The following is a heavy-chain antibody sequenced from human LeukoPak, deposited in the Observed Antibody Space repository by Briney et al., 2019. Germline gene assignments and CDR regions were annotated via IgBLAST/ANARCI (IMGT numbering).Heavy chain of an antibody. CDR3: ARDLSRITMMVVLWGPFDY. D-gene: IGHD3-22*01. V-gene: IGHV1-69*04. CDR2: IIPILGIA. CDR1: GGTFSSYA. Sequence: GASVKVSCKASGGTFSSYAISWVRQAPGQGLEWMGRIIPILGIANYAQKFQGRVTIIADKSTSTAYMELSSLRPEDTAVYYCARDLSRITMMVVLWGPFDYWGQGTLVTVSS. J-gene: IGHJ4*02.